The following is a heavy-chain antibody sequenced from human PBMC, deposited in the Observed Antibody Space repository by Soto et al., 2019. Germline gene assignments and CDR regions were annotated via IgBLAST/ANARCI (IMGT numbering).Heavy chain of an antibody. Sequence: PSETLFLKCTGSVGSISTPGYSWGWVRQPAGKGPEWVGYVYQNGNAYPKPSLKRRVTISLDGAKNQFSLKMTSVTAADTGLYYCAARTYYYNGLAAWGQGPTVTASS. J-gene: IGHJ5*02. CDR3: AARTYYYNGLAA. D-gene: IGHD3-10*01. V-gene: IGHV4-30-2*01. CDR1: VGSISTPGYS. CDR2: VYQNGNA.